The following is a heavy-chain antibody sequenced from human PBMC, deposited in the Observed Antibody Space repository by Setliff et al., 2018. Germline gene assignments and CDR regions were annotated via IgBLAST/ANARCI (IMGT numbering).Heavy chain of an antibody. CDR1: GYTFTGYY. D-gene: IGHD2-21*02. V-gene: IGHV1-2*06. Sequence: ASVKVSCKASGYTFTGYYMHWVRQAPGQGLEWMGRINPNSGGTNYAQKFQGRVTMTRDTSISTAYMELSRLRSDDTAVYYCARAYCGGDCYNRQLEYFQHWGQGTLVTVSS. CDR3: ARAYCGGDCYNRQLEYFQH. CDR2: INPNSGGT. J-gene: IGHJ1*01.